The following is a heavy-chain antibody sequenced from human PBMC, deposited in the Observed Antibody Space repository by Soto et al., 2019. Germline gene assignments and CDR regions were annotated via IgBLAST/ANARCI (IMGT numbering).Heavy chain of an antibody. J-gene: IGHJ4*02. CDR3: ARLRSGSRPNFDY. CDR1: GGSISSSSYY. CDR2: IYYSGST. Sequence: SETLSLTCTVSGGSISSSSYYWGCMRQPPGKGLEWIGSIYYSGSTYYNPSLKSRVTISVDTSKNQFSLKLSSVTAADTAVYYCARLRSGSRPNFDYWGQGTLVTVSS. D-gene: IGHD3-10*01. V-gene: IGHV4-39*01.